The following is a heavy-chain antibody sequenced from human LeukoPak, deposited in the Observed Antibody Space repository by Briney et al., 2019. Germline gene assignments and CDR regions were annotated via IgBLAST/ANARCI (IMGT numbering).Heavy chain of an antibody. CDR1: GYSISSGSY. J-gene: IGHJ5*02. V-gene: IGHV4-38-2*01. CDR3: ARGPSSNWFDP. Sequence: SETLSLTCAVSGYSISSGSYWGWIRQPPGKGLEWIGSIFHSGTTYHNPSLKSRVTISVDTSKNQVSLKLSSVTAADTAVYYCARGPSSNWFDPWGQGTLVTVSS. D-gene: IGHD6-6*01. CDR2: IFHSGTT.